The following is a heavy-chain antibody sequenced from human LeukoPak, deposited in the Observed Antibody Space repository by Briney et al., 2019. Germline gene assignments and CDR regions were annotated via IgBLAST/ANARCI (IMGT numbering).Heavy chain of an antibody. CDR3: TRDRDVSGSQNY. J-gene: IGHJ4*02. V-gene: IGHV1-18*01. D-gene: IGHD1-26*01. CDR2: ISSYNRNT. CDR1: GYTFTSYG. Sequence: GASVKVSCKASGYTFTSYGIGWVRQAPGQGLEWMGWISSYNRNTNYAQNLQGRVTITTDTSTSTAYMELRSQTSDDTAVYYCTRDRDVSGSQNYWGQGTLVTVSS.